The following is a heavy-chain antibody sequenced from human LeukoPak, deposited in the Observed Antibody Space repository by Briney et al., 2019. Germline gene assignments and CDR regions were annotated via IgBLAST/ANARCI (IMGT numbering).Heavy chain of an antibody. CDR3: AKPRYCSSTSCYRFYY. V-gene: IGHV3-23*01. Sequence: GGSLRLSCAASGFTFSSYAVSWVRQAPGKGLEWVSAISGSGGSTYYADSVKGRFTISRDNSKNTLYLQMNSLRAEDTAVYYCAKPRYCSSTSCYRFYYWGQGTLVTVSS. D-gene: IGHD2-2*01. CDR1: GFTFSSYA. CDR2: ISGSGGST. J-gene: IGHJ4*02.